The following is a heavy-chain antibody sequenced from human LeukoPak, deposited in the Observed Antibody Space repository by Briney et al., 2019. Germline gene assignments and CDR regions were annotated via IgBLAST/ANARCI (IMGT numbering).Heavy chain of an antibody. Sequence: GGSLRLSCAAFGFIFPNAWMHWVRQAPGKGLEWVGRIKNKNSGRTTNYIAPVKGRFTISRDDSRNTLYLEMDNLKTDDTAIYYCVTDGGLLPYYFTYWGQGTLVTVSS. D-gene: IGHD3-10*01. CDR1: GFIFPNAW. CDR3: VTDGGLLPYYFTY. CDR2: IKNKNSGRTT. J-gene: IGHJ1*01. V-gene: IGHV3-15*01.